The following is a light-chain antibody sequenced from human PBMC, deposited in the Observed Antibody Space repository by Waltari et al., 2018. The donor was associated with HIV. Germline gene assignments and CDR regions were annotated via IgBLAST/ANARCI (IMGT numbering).Light chain of an antibody. V-gene: IGLV2-8*01. Sequence: QSALTQPPSASGSPGQSVTISCTGKTRDVGAYNSVSWYQQHPGKAPKLMIYEVFKRPSGVPDRFSGSKSGNTASLTVSGLQAEDEADYYCTSYAGRNTLVFGGGTKLTVL. CDR1: TRDVGAYNS. CDR3: TSYAGRNTLV. CDR2: EVF. J-gene: IGLJ2*01.